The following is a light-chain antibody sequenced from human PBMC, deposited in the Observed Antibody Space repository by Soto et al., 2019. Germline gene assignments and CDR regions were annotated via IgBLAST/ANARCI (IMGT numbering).Light chain of an antibody. Sequence: DIQMTQSPSTLSASVGDRVTITCRASQSISSWLASYQQKPGQAPKLLIYDASSLESGVPSRFSGSGSGTEFTLTISSLQPDDFATYYCQQYNSYSTFGQGTKVDIK. V-gene: IGKV1-5*01. CDR1: QSISSW. CDR3: QQYNSYST. CDR2: DAS. J-gene: IGKJ1*01.